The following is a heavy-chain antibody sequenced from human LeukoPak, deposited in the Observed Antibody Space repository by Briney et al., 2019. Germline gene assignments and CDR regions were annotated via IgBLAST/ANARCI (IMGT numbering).Heavy chain of an antibody. CDR2: IIPIFGTA. V-gene: IGHV1-69*05. J-gene: IGHJ4*02. D-gene: IGHD3-22*01. Sequence: SVKVSCEASGGTFSSYAISWVRQAPGQGLEWMGRIIPIFGTANYAQKFQGRVTITTDESTSTAYMELSSLRSEDTAVYYCASTSRGTHYYDSSGYYGYWGQGTLVTVSS. CDR3: ASTSRGTHYYDSSGYYGY. CDR1: GGTFSSYA.